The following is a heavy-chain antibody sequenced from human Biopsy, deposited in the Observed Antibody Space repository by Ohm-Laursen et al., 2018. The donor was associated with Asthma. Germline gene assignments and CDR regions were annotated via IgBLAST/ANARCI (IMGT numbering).Heavy chain of an antibody. J-gene: IGHJ4*02. CDR2: INGKSNSI. V-gene: IGHV3-11*01. CDR3: ARDSYSNGLYDDFES. D-gene: IGHD6-19*01. CDR1: GFTFSDYY. Sequence: SLRLSCTAFGFTFSDYYMSWIRQAPGKGLEWISYINGKSNSIEYADSVKGRFTISRDNAKNSLYLQMNSLRAEDTAVYYCARDSYSNGLYDDFESWGQGTLVTVSS.